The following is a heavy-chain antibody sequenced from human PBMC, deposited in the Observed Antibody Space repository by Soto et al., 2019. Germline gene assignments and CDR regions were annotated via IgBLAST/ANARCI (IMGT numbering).Heavy chain of an antibody. D-gene: IGHD3-22*01. Sequence: GASVKVSCKASGYTFTSYVIRWVRQAPGQGLEWMGWISAYNGNTNYAQKLQGRVTMTTDTSTSTAYMELRSLRSDDTAVYYCARIPVYYYGSXRYPDRYWGQGTLVHVSS. CDR3: ARIPVYYYGSXRYPDRY. CDR1: GYTFTSYV. V-gene: IGHV1-18*01. CDR2: ISAYNGNT. J-gene: IGHJ4*01.